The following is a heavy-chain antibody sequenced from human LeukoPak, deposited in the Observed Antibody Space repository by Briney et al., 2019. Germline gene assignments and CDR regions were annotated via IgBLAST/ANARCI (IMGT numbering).Heavy chain of an antibody. D-gene: IGHD3-16*01. CDR1: GFTFSDNY. J-gene: IGHJ4*02. CDR3: AGTIIGIYGSFEYYFDL. V-gene: IGHV3-11*01. CDR2: ISISGATI. Sequence: GGSLRLSCAASGFTFSDNYMSWIRQAPGKGLEWVSFISISGATIHYAESVRGRLTISRDNAKNSLYLQMNSLRAEDTAMYYCAGTIIGIYGSFEYYFDLWGQGTLVTVSS.